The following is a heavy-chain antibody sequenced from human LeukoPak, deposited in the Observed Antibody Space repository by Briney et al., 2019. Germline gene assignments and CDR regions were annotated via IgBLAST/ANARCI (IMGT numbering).Heavy chain of an antibody. CDR2: IKRDGSEK. CDR1: GFTFSTYW. J-gene: IGHJ4*02. CDR3: ARVYTGNRWHFDY. D-gene: IGHD2-2*02. V-gene: IGHV3-7*03. Sequence: PGGSLRLSCAASGFTFSTYWMSWVRQAPGKGLECVANIKRDGSEKYYVDSVKGRFTIFTDDAKSSLYLQMNSLRAEDTAVYFCARVYTGNRWHFDYWGQGTLVTVSS.